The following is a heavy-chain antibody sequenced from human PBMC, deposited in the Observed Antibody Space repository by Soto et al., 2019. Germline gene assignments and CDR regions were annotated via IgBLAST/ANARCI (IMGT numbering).Heavy chain of an antibody. Sequence: QEELGESGGGVVQPGRSLRLSCAASGFNFRNYAMHWVRQAPGKGLEWVAVIWYDGSDENYADSVKGRFAISRDNSKNSLYQKMNMLGGEDTAFYYCARGGPGCSWFDLWGQRTLCTVSS. CDR3: ARGGPGCSWFDL. CDR2: IWYDGSDE. D-gene: IGHD3-10*01. J-gene: IGHJ5*02. CDR1: GFNFRNYA. V-gene: IGHV3-33*01.